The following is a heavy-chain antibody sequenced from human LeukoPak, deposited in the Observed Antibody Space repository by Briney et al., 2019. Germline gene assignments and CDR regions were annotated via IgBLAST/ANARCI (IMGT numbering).Heavy chain of an antibody. D-gene: IGHD1-26*01. CDR3: ASLYLRSGRVWEAFDI. V-gene: IGHV4-61*02. J-gene: IGHJ3*02. Sequence: PSQTLSLTCTVSDASISSGSYYWTWIRQPAGKGLEWIGRIYTRGGTTYNPSLKSRVTISIDTSRNQLSLTLSSVTAADTAVYYCASLYLRSGRVWEAFDIWGQGTMVTVSS. CDR1: DASISSGSYY. CDR2: IYTRGGT.